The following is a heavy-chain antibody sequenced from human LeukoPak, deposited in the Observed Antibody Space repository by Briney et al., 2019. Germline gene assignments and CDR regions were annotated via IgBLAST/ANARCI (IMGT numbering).Heavy chain of an antibody. Sequence: GSSLRLSCAASGFILSNHWMTWVRQAPGKGPEWVANVNKDGSEKYYVDSVKGRSTISRDTAKNTLYLQVNNLRAEDTAVYYCARGPNSNWSGLDFWGQGTLLTVSS. D-gene: IGHD6-6*01. V-gene: IGHV3-7*01. CDR2: VNKDGSEK. J-gene: IGHJ4*02. CDR1: GFILSNHW. CDR3: ARGPNSNWSGLDF.